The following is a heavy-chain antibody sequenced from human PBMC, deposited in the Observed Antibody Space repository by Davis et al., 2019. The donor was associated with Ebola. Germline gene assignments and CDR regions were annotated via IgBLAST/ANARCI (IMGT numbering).Heavy chain of an antibody. D-gene: IGHD2-15*01. J-gene: IGHJ3*02. CDR1: GYTFTSYD. CDR3: ARTIVASPFDI. Sequence: ASVKVSCKASGYTFTSYDINWVRQATGQGLEWMGWMNPNSGNTGYAQKFQGRVTMTTDTSTSTAYMELRSLRSDDTAVYYCARTIVASPFDIWGQGTMVTVSS. CDR2: MNPNSGNT. V-gene: IGHV1-8*01.